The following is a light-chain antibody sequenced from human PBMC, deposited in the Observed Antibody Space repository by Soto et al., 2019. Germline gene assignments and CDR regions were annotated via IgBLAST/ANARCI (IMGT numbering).Light chain of an antibody. CDR2: GNN. V-gene: IGLV1-47*02. CDR1: SSNIGNNY. J-gene: IGLJ2*01. Sequence: QSVLTQPPSASGTPGQRVTISCFGSSSNIGNNYVYWYQHLPGTAPKLIIYGNNMRPSGVPDRLSGSKSGTSASLAISGLRSEDEAEYYCATWDDSLSGVVFGGGTKVTVL. CDR3: ATWDDSLSGVV.